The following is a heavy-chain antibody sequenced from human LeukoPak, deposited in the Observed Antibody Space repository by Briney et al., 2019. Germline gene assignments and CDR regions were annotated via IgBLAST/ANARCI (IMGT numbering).Heavy chain of an antibody. D-gene: IGHD1-26*01. CDR1: GYTFTSYD. V-gene: IGHV1-8*01. CDR3: ARTSIVGAAGDY. Sequence: ASVKVSCKASGYTFTSYDINWVRQATGQGLEWMGWMNPNSGNTGYAQKFQGRVTMTRNTSISTAYMELSSLRSEDTAVYYCARTSIVGAAGDYWGQGTLVTVSS. J-gene: IGHJ4*02. CDR2: MNPNSGNT.